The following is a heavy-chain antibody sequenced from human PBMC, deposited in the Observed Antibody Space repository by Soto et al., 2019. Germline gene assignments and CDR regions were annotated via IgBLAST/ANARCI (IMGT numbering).Heavy chain of an antibody. Sequence: ASVKVSCKASGYTFTSYGISLVRQAPGQGLEWMGWISAYNGNTNYAQKLQGRVTISADKFTGTAYMELTGLRSDDTAVYYCAGDPDSHYNDSHASSYPWGQGTLVTVSS. D-gene: IGHD4-4*01. V-gene: IGHV1-18*01. CDR2: ISAYNGNT. J-gene: IGHJ5*02. CDR1: GYTFTSYG. CDR3: AGDPDSHYNDSHASSYP.